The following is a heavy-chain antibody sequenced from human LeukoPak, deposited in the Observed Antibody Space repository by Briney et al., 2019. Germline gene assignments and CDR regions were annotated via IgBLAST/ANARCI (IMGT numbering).Heavy chain of an antibody. V-gene: IGHV4-4*07. CDR2: ISGSGTI. J-gene: IGHJ6*03. D-gene: IGHD3-22*01. CDR3: AKSSGYYYGYYYYYMDV. CDR1: GGSINSY. Sequence: SETLSLTCTVSGGSINSYWSWIRQPAGKGLEWIGRISGSGTITYNPALQSRLSISIDTSKNQFSLKLMSVTAADTAVYYCAKSSGYYYGYYYYYMDVWGKGTTVTVSS.